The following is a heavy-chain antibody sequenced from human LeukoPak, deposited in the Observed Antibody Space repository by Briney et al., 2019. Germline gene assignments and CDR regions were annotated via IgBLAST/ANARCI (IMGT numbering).Heavy chain of an antibody. Sequence: GGSLRLSCAASGFTFSTYNMNWVRQAPGKGLEWVSSITSSSSYIYYADSVKGRFTISRDNAKNSLYLQMNSLRADDTAVYYCARNGLLWFGSDYWGQGTLVTVSS. CDR2: ITSSSSYI. D-gene: IGHD3-10*01. CDR1: GFTFSTYN. CDR3: ARNGLLWFGSDY. J-gene: IGHJ4*02. V-gene: IGHV3-21*01.